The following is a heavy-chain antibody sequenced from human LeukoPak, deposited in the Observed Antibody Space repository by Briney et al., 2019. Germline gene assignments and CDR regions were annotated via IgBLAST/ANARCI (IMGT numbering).Heavy chain of an antibody. CDR1: GYTFTDYY. D-gene: IGHD7-27*01. CDR2: VDPEDGET. Sequence: ASVKISCKVSGYTFTDYYMHWVQQAPGKGLEWMGPVDPEDGETIYAEKFQGRVTITADTSTDTAYMELSSLRSEDTAVYYCATSWVDGWFDPWGQGTLATVSS. V-gene: IGHV1-69-2*01. CDR3: ATSWVDGWFDP. J-gene: IGHJ5*02.